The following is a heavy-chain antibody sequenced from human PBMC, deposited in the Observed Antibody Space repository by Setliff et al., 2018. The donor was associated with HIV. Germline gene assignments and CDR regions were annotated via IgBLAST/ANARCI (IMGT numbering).Heavy chain of an antibody. V-gene: IGHV4-31*03. CDR3: ARDRETTVMGDAFDI. Sequence: KPSGTLSLTCTASGGSISSGGYYWSWIRQHPGKGLEWIGSIYYSGNTSYNPSLKSRITISVDTSKNQFSLNLSSVTAADTAVYYCARDRETTVMGDAFDIWGQGTMVTVSS. CDR1: GGSISSGGYY. D-gene: IGHD4-4*01. CDR2: IYYSGNT. J-gene: IGHJ3*02.